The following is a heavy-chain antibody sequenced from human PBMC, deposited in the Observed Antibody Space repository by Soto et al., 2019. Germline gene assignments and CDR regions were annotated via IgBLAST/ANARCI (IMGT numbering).Heavy chain of an antibody. J-gene: IGHJ4*02. V-gene: IGHV3-23*01. CDR2: ISGSGGST. Sequence: GGSLRLSCAASGFTFSSYAMSWVLQAPGKGLEWVSAISGSGGSTYYADSVKGRFTISRDNSKNTLYLQMNSLRAEDTAVYYCAKSIISDYFAYWGQGTLVTVSS. CDR3: AKSIISDYFAY. D-gene: IGHD6-6*01. CDR1: GFTFSSYA.